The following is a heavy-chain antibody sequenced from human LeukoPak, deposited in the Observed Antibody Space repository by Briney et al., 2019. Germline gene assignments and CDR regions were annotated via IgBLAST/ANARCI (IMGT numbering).Heavy chain of an antibody. CDR2: IYHTGSA. CDR3: ARVRGAYTNPFFDY. CDR1: GGSFSSDDYY. V-gene: IGHV4-30-2*01. D-gene: IGHD4-11*01. Sequence: SETLSLTCTVSGGSFSSDDYYWSWIRQPPGKGLEWIGYIYHTGSAYYNPSLKSRVTISVDRSKNQFFLRLSSVTAADTAVFYCARVRGAYTNPFFDYWGQGTLVTVSS. J-gene: IGHJ4*02.